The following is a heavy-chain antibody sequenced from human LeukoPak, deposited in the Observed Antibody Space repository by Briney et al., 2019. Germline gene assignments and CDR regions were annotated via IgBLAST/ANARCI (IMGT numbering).Heavy chain of an antibody. CDR3: AREGYYDFWSGSSCFDY. CDR1: GGSFSGYY. V-gene: IGHV4-34*01. D-gene: IGHD3-3*01. Sequence: SETLSLTCAVYGGSFSGYYWSWIRQPPGKGLEWIGEINHSGSTNYNPSLKSRVTISVDTSKNQFSLKLSSVTAADTAVYYCAREGYYDFWSGSSCFDYWGQGTLVTVSS. J-gene: IGHJ4*02. CDR2: INHSGST.